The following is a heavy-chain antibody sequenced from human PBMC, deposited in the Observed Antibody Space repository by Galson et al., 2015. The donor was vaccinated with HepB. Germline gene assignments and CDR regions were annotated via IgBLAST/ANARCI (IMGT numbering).Heavy chain of an antibody. D-gene: IGHD1-14*01. V-gene: IGHV3-23*01. CDR1: GFTFSNAW. J-gene: IGHJ5*02. Sequence: SLRLSCAASGFTFSNAWMSWVRQAPGKGLEWVSTISGSGGSTYYADSVKGRFTISRDNSKNTLYLQMNSLRAEDTAVYYCARGVQPGRLSACGQRTLVTVA. CDR3: ARGVQPGRLSA. CDR2: ISGSGGST.